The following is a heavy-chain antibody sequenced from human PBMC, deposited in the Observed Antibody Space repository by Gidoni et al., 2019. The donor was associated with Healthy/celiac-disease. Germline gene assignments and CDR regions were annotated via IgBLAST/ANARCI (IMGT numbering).Heavy chain of an antibody. Sequence: QVQLVHSGAGVNKPGASVKFSCKASGYTFTSYAMHWVRQAPGQRLEWMGWMNAGNGNTKYSQKFQGRVTITRDTSASTAYMELSSLRSEDTTVYYCASAYYDYVWGGWDWGQGTLVTVSS. CDR3: ASAYYDYVWGGWD. J-gene: IGHJ4*02. D-gene: IGHD3-16*01. CDR2: MNAGNGNT. V-gene: IGHV1-3*01. CDR1: GYTFTSYA.